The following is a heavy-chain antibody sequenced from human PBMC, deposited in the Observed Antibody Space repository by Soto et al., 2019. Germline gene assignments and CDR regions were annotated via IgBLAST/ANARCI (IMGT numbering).Heavy chain of an antibody. CDR3: ARPVEMATISRSYLFY. Sequence: SVKVSCKASGGTFSSYAINWVRQAPGQGLEWMGGIIPIFGTANYAQKFQGRVTITADESTSTAYMELSSLRSEDTAVYYCARPVEMATISRSYLFYWGQGTLVTVSS. D-gene: IGHD5-12*01. V-gene: IGHV1-69*13. J-gene: IGHJ4*02. CDR2: IIPIFGTA. CDR1: GGTFSSYA.